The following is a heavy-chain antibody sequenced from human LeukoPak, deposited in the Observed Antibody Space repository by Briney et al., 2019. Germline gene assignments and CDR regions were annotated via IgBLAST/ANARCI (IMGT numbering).Heavy chain of an antibody. D-gene: IGHD5-18*01. J-gene: IGHJ4*02. V-gene: IGHV3-30*04. CDR3: ARSVGTASFDY. CDR2: ISNDGSNK. CDR1: GFTFSSYA. Sequence: GRSLRLSCAASGFTFSSYAIHWVRQAPGKGLEWVAMISNDGSNKYKADSVKGRFTISRDNAKNSLYLQMNSLRAEDTALYYCARSVGTASFDYWGQGTLVTVSS.